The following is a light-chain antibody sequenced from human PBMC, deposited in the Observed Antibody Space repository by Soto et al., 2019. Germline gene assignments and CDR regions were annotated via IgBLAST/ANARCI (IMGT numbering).Light chain of an antibody. Sequence: DTQVTQSPSSLSAYVGDRVTITCRASQSISSYLNWYQQKPGKAPKLVIYAASNLPGGIPSRFSGSGSGTDFTLTISSLQPEDFATYYCQQSYSTPYTFGPGTKLEIK. CDR2: AAS. V-gene: IGKV1-39*01. CDR1: QSISSY. CDR3: QQSYSTPYT. J-gene: IGKJ2*01.